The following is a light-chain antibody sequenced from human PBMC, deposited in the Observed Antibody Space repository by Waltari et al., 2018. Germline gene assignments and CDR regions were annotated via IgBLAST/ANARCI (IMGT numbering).Light chain of an antibody. J-gene: IGKJ4*01. CDR1: QGISSY. V-gene: IGKV1-8*01. CDR3: QQYYSYPLT. Sequence: AIRMTQSPSSFPASTGDRVTITCRASQGISSYLAWYQQKPGKAPTLLINAASTLQSGVPSXFSGSGSGTDFTLTISCLQSEDFATYYCQQYYSYPLTFGGGTKVEIK. CDR2: AAS.